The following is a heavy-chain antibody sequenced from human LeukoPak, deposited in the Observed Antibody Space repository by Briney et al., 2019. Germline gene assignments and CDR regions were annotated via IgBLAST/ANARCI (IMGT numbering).Heavy chain of an antibody. CDR2: INPNSGGT. J-gene: IGHJ4*02. Sequence: GASVKVSCKASGYTCTDYYIHWVRQAPGQGLEWMGWINPNSGGTNYAQNFQGRVTMTRDTSISTAYMELSRLRYDDTAIYYCARNLAVAGSDYWGQGTLVTVSS. V-gene: IGHV1-2*02. CDR3: ARNLAVAGSDY. D-gene: IGHD6-19*01. CDR1: GYTCTDYY.